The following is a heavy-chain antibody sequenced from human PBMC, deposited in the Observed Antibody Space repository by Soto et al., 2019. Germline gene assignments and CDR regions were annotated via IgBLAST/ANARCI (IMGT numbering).Heavy chain of an antibody. D-gene: IGHD3-9*01. CDR3: ARGRYFDWLLHDYYYYMDV. CDR1: GYTFTSYG. CDR2: ISAYNGNT. V-gene: IGHV1-18*01. J-gene: IGHJ6*03. Sequence: ASVKVSCTASGYTFTSYGISWVRQAPGQGLEWMGWISAYNGNTNYAQKLQGRVTMTTDTSTSTAYMELSSLRSEDTAVYYCARGRYFDWLLHDYYYYMDVWGKGTTVTVSS.